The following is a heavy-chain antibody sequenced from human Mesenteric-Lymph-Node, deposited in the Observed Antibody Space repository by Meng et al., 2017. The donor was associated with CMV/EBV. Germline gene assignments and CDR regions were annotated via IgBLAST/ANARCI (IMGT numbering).Heavy chain of an antibody. V-gene: IGHV4-39*01. J-gene: IGHJ4*02. CDR1: GGSISSSSYY. CDR3: ASLRGYSYGAD. Sequence: ESLKISCTVSGGSISSSSYYWGWIRQPPGKGLEWIGSVYYSGSTYYNPSLKSRVTISVDTSKNQFSLEVNSVTAADTAVYYCASLRGYSYGADWGQGTLVTVSS. D-gene: IGHD5-18*01. CDR2: VYYSGST.